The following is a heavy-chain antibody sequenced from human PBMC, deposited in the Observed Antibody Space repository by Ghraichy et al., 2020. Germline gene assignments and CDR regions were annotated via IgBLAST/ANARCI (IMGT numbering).Heavy chain of an antibody. CDR3: ARGWYRTAFDL. CDR2: TYYKSKWYK. J-gene: IGHJ3*01. D-gene: IGHD6-13*01. V-gene: IGHV6-1*01. Sequence: SQTLSLTCAISGDSVSGATGAWNWIRQSPTRGLEWLGRTYYKSKWYKEYAVSVKSRMTLNIDTSKNQFSLQLTSVIPEDTALYYCARGWYRTAFDLWGQGTMVTVSS. CDR1: GDSVSGATGA.